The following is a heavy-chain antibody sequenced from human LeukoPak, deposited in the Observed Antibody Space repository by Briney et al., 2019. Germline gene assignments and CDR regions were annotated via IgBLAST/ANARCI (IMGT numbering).Heavy chain of an antibody. CDR1: GFTLSSYW. J-gene: IGHJ4*02. V-gene: IGHV3-74*01. Sequence: GGSLRLSCAVSGFTLSSYWMHWVRQAPGKGLGWVSRMDSDGSTTDYADSVKGRFTISRDNANTTLYLQMNSLRAEDAGVYYCARGLTLLGYCSSTSCLMNYWGQGTLVTVSS. CDR3: ARGLTLLGYCSSTSCLMNY. D-gene: IGHD2-2*01. CDR2: MDSDGSTT.